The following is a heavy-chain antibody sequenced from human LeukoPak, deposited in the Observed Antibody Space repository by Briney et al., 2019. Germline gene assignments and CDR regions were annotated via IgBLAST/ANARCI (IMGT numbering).Heavy chain of an antibody. J-gene: IGHJ6*02. CDR2: INPNSGGT. V-gene: IGHV1-2*02. CDR3: ARERIYGDFYGMDV. Sequence: ASVKVSCKASGYTFTGYYMHWVRQAPGQGLEWMGWINPNSGGTNYAQKFQGRVTMTRDTSISTAYMELSRLRPDDTAVYYCARERIYGDFYGMDVWGQGTTVTVSS. CDR1: GYTFTGYY. D-gene: IGHD4-17*01.